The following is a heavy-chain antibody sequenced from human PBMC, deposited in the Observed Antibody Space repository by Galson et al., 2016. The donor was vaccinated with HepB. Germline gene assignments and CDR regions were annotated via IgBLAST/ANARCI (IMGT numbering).Heavy chain of an antibody. Sequence: SLRLSCAASGFTFSSYWMHWVLQAPGKGLVWVSRINSDGSSTSYADSVKGRFTISRDNAKNTLYLQMNSLRAEDTAVYYCASSVAAAGNWFDPWGQGTLVTVSS. CDR2: INSDGSST. D-gene: IGHD6-13*01. CDR3: ASSVAAAGNWFDP. CDR1: GFTFSSYW. J-gene: IGHJ5*02. V-gene: IGHV3-74*01.